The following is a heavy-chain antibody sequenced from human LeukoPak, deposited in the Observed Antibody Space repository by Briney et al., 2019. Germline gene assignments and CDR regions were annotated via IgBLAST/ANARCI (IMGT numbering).Heavy chain of an antibody. V-gene: IGHV3-21*01. D-gene: IGHD5-24*01. J-gene: IGHJ3*02. CDR3: ARERDGYTHDAFDI. CDR2: ISSSSSYI. Sequence: PGGSLRLSCAASGFTFSSYSMNWVRHAPGKGLEWVSSISSSSSYIYYADSVKGRFTISRDNAKNSLYLQMNSLRAEDTAVYYCARERDGYTHDAFDIWGQGTMVTVSS. CDR1: GFTFSSYS.